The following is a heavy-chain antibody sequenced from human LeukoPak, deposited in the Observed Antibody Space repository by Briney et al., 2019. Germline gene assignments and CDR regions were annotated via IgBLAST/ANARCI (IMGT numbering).Heavy chain of an antibody. J-gene: IGHJ6*02. V-gene: IGHV3-53*01. CDR1: GFTVSSNY. CDR2: IYSGGST. Sequence: GGSLRLSSAASGFTVSSNYMSWVRQAPGKGLEWVSVIYSGGSTYYADSVKGRFTISRDNSKNTLYLQMNSLRAEDTAVYYCARPTARHAAAGYYYYGMDVWGQGTTVTVSS. CDR3: ARPTARHAAAGYYYYGMDV. D-gene: IGHD6-13*01.